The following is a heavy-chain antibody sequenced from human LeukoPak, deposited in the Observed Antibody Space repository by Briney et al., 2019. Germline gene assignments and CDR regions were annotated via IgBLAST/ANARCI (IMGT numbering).Heavy chain of an antibody. V-gene: IGHV4-59*01. CDR2: IYYSGST. CDR1: GGSISSYY. Sequence: SETLSLTCTVSGGSISSYYWSWIRQPPGKGLEWIGYIYYSGSTNYNPSLKSRVTISVDTSKNQFSLKLSSVTAADTAVYYCARTHYYDSRRSALDIWGQGTMVTVSS. J-gene: IGHJ3*02. CDR3: ARTHYYDSRRSALDI. D-gene: IGHD3-22*01.